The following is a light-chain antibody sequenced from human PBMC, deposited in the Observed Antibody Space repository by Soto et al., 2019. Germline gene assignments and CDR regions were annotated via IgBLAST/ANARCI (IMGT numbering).Light chain of an antibody. Sequence: QSVLTRPASVSGSPGQSITISCTGTCSDVGSYNLVSWYQQHPGKAPKLMIYEGSKRPSGVSNRFSGSKSGNTASLTISGLQAEDEADYYCCSYAGSSTYVFGTGTKVTVL. CDR1: CSDVGSYNL. V-gene: IGLV2-23*01. J-gene: IGLJ1*01. CDR3: CSYAGSSTYV. CDR2: EGS.